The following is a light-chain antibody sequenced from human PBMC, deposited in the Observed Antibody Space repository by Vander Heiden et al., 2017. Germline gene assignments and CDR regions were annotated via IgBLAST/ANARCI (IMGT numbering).Light chain of an antibody. V-gene: IGLV3-21*02. CDR3: QVWNTITDHV. J-gene: IGLJ1*01. CDR1: NIKPKT. CDR2: DAS. Sequence: YELTQPPSVSVAPGQTAGIASGGNNIKPKTLHWYQQNAGQSRVLLVYDASTRPTGTPERFSGSTSGNTATLTISRVEAGDEADYYCQVWNTITDHVFGTGTKVTVL.